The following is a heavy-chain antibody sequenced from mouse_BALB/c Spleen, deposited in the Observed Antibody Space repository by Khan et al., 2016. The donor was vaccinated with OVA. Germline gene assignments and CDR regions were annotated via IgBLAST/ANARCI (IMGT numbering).Heavy chain of an antibody. CDR2: VSTGGSYT. V-gene: IGHV5-6*01. J-gene: IGHJ3*01. Sequence: EVELVESGGDLVKPGGSLKLSCAASGFTFSTYGMSWVRQAPDKRLEWVATVSTGGSYTYYPDSVKGRFTISRDNAKHTLYLQMSGLRSEDTAMFYGTRLDYYYDSEGLAYGGKGTLVTVSA. CDR1: GFTFSTYG. CDR3: TRLDYYYDSEGLAY. D-gene: IGHD1-1*01.